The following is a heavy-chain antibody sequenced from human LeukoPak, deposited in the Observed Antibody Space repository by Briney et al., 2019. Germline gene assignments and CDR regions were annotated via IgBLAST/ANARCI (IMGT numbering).Heavy chain of an antibody. J-gene: IGHJ4*02. D-gene: IGHD3-10*01. CDR2: IRGTGYNT. V-gene: IGHV3-23*01. CDR1: GFTFRNCA. Sequence: GGSLRLSCAASGFTFRNCAMSWVRQAPGKGLEWVSGIRGTGYNTYYADSVKGRFTISRDNSKNTLYLQMNSLGAEDTAVYYCAKHVSGSLFYFDYWGQRTLVTASS. CDR3: AKHVSGSLFYFDY.